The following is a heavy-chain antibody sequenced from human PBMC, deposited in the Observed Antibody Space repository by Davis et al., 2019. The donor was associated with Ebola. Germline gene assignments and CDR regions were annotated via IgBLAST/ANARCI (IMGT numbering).Heavy chain of an antibody. CDR1: GGSFSGYY. V-gene: IGHV4-34*01. J-gene: IGHJ6*02. CDR2: INHSGST. CDR3: ARLQAHHYYYGMDV. Sequence: SETLSLTCAVYGGSFSGYYWSWIRQPPGKGLEWIREINHSGSTNYNPSLKSRVTISVDKSKNQFSLKLSSVTAADTAVYYCARLQAHHYYYGMDVWGQGTTVTVSS.